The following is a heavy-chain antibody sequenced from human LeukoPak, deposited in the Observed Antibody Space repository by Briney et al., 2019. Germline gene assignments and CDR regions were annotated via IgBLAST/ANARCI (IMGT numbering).Heavy chain of an antibody. Sequence: PSETLFLTCTVSGGSISSYYWSWIRQPPGKGLEWIGYIYYSGSTNYNPSLKSRVTISVDTSKNQFSLKLSSVTAADTAVYYCARDGYGDSPHDAFDIWGQGTMVTVSS. J-gene: IGHJ3*02. CDR3: ARDGYGDSPHDAFDI. D-gene: IGHD4-17*01. V-gene: IGHV4-59*01. CDR1: GGSISSYY. CDR2: IYYSGST.